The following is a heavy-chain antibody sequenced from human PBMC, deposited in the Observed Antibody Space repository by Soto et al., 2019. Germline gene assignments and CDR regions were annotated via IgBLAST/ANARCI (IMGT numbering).Heavy chain of an antibody. J-gene: IGHJ4*02. CDR2: ISGSGGST. CDR1: GFTFSSYA. CDR3: AKDSQPDTMIVVVITDLDY. Sequence: GGSLRLSCAASGFTFSSYAMSWVRQAPGKGLEWVSAISGSGGSTYYADSVKGRFTISRDNSKNTLYLQMNSLRAEDTAVYYCAKDSQPDTMIVVVITDLDYWGQGTLVTVSS. V-gene: IGHV3-23*01. D-gene: IGHD3-22*01.